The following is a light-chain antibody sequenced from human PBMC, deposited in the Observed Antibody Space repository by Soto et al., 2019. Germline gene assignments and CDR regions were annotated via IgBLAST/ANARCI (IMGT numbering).Light chain of an antibody. V-gene: IGKV1-5*03. CDR3: QQYNSYWT. J-gene: IGKJ1*01. CDR2: RAS. Sequence: DMQMTQSPSTLSASVGERVTMTCRASQDIGTWLAWYQQKPEKAPKVLIYRASNLESGVPSRFSGSGSGTEFSLPINSLQPDDFATYSCQQYNSYWTFGQGTKVDI. CDR1: QDIGTW.